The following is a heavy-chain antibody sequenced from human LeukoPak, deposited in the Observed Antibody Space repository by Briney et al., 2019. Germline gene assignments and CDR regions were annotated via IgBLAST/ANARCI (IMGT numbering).Heavy chain of an antibody. J-gene: IGHJ2*01. D-gene: IGHD3-22*01. CDR2: IYYSGST. CDR3: TRAGNYYDSGGYPILGSYFDL. CDR1: GGSISSSNYY. Sequence: SETLSLTCTVSGGSISSSNYYWGWIRQPPGKGLEWIGSIYYSGSTYYNPSLKSRVTISVDTSKNQFSLKRSSVTAADTAMHYCTRAGNYYDSGGYPILGSYFDLWGRGTLVTVSS. V-gene: IGHV4-39*01.